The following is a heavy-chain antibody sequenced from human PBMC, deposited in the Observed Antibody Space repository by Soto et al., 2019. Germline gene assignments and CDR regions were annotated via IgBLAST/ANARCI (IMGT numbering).Heavy chain of an antibody. Sequence: SETLSLTCTVSGGSISSGGYYWSWIRQHPGKGLEWIGYIYYSGSTYYKPSLKSRVTISVDTSKNQYSLKLSSVTAADTAVYYCARVGGIAARPFDYWGQGTLVTVSS. J-gene: IGHJ4*02. CDR2: IYYSGST. D-gene: IGHD6-6*01. CDR1: GGSISSGGYY. CDR3: ARVGGIAARPFDY. V-gene: IGHV4-31*03.